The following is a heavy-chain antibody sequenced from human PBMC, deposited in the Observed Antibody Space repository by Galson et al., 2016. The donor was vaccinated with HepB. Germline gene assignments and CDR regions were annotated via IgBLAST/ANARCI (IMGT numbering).Heavy chain of an antibody. CDR1: GFTFNTYN. CDR3: AKDRGDYIWGTYRYTLDAFDV. J-gene: IGHJ3*01. Sequence: LRLSCAASGFTFNTYNMNWVRQTPGKGLELVSSITSSSSYIYYTDSVKGRFTISRDNAKNSLYLQMNSLRAEDTAIYYCAKDRGDYIWGTYRYTLDAFDVRGQGTMVAVSS. D-gene: IGHD3-16*02. V-gene: IGHV3-21*01. CDR2: ITSSSSYI.